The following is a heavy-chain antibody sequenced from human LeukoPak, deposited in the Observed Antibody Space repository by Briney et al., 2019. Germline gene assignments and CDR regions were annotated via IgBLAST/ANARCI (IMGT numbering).Heavy chain of an antibody. Sequence: GRSLRLSCAASGFTFSEYAMHWVRQAPGKGLEWVAFIRYDGNDEYYADSVKGRFTISRDNSKNTLYLEMDTLSAEDTAVYYCAKNYYSDTSAYFRYAFDIWGQGTVVTVSS. CDR1: GFTFSEYA. D-gene: IGHD3-22*01. CDR3: AKNYYSDTSAYFRYAFDI. V-gene: IGHV3-30*02. J-gene: IGHJ3*02. CDR2: IRYDGNDE.